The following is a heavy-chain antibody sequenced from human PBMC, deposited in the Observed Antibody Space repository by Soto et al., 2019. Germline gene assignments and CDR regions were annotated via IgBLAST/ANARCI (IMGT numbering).Heavy chain of an antibody. CDR1: GFIFSDYY. J-gene: IGHJ6*02. V-gene: IGHV3-11*06. CDR2: ISTRSTYT. Sequence: QVLLVESGGGLVKAGGSLRLSCAASGFIFSDYYMSWVRQTPGKGLEWVSYISTRSTYTNYADSVKGRFTISRDNTKNFLYLQLYSLRVEDTAVYYCARDLAWKRGKVGRYYYGMDVWGQGTTVTVSS. CDR3: ARDLAWKRGKVGRYYYGMDV. D-gene: IGHD1-1*01.